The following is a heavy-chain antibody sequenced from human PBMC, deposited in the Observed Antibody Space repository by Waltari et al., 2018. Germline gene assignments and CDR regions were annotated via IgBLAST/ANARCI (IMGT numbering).Heavy chain of an antibody. Sequence: QVQLVQSGAEVKKPGASVRVSCKASGYTFISYDINWVRQAPGQGLEWMGWINPNPGAARYAQNCQDRVTMTRSTSETTAYMEISDLTSHDTAVYYCARGDNWNDRLDFWGQVTKVTVSS. CDR3: ARGDNWNDRLDF. CDR1: GYTFISYD. CDR2: INPNPGAA. D-gene: IGHD1-1*01. V-gene: IGHV1-8*01. J-gene: IGHJ3*01.